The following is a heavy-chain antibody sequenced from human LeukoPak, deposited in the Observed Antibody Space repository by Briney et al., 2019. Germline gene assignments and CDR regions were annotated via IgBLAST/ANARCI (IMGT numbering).Heavy chain of an antibody. J-gene: IGHJ4*02. V-gene: IGHV3-7*01. D-gene: IGHD3-22*01. CDR1: GFTLSSYW. CDR3: AREAYYYDSSGYYRIFDY. Sequence: GALRLSCAASGFTLSSYWMSWVRQAPGKGLEWVANIKQDGSEKYYVDSVKGRFTISRDNAKNSLYLQMNSLRAEDTAVYYCAREAYYYDSSGYYRIFDYWGQGTLVTVSS. CDR2: IKQDGSEK.